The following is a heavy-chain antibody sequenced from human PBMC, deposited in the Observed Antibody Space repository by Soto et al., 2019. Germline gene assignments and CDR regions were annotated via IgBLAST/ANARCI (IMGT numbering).Heavy chain of an antibody. V-gene: IGHV4-34*02. CDR3: SGGRDAPQGGRT. Sequence: QVQLQQWGAGLLKPSETLSLTCAVHSGSFSSYYCTWTRKPPGKGLEWCGEINPSGDTEYNPSLRYRVTISLDTYKSQLSVRLTAVTAAATAVYFCSGGRDAPQGGRTWGQGTLVTVSS. CDR1: SGSFSSYY. J-gene: IGHJ5*02. CDR2: INPSGDT. D-gene: IGHD2-2*01.